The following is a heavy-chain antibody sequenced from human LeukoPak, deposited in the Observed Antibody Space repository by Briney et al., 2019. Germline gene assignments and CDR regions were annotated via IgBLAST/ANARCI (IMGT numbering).Heavy chain of an antibody. CDR1: GYTFTSYG. CDR2: ISAYNGNT. D-gene: IGHD3-22*01. CDR3: ARVADLVDITMIVVVITPRLTFDI. Sequence: ASVKVSCKASGYTFTSYGISWVRQAPGQGLEWMGWISAYNGNTTYAPQLQGRVTMTTDTSTSTAYMELRSLRSDDTAVYYCARVADLVDITMIVVVITPRLTFDIWGQGTMVTVSS. V-gene: IGHV1-18*01. J-gene: IGHJ3*02.